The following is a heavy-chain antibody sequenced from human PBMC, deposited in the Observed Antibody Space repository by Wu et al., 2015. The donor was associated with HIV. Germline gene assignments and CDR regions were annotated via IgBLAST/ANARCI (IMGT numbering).Heavy chain of an antibody. CDR1: GGTFSSYA. J-gene: IGHJ2*01. CDR2: IIPIFGTA. V-gene: IGHV1-69*12. D-gene: IGHD2-2*01. CDR3: ASRVSSTSQPGYFDL. Sequence: QVQLVQSGAEVKKPGSSVKVSCKASGGTFSSYAISWVRQAPGQGLEWMGGIIPIFGTANYAQKFQGRVTITADESTSTAYMELSSLRSEDTAVYYCASRVSSTSQPGYFDLWGRGTLVTVSS.